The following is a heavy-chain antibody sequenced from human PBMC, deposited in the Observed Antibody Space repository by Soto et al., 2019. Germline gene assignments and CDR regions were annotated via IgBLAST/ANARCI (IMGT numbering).Heavy chain of an antibody. Sequence: PGGSLRLSCAASGFTFSSYAMSWVRQAPGKGLEWVSAISGSGGSTYYADSVKGRFTISRDNSKNTLYLQMNSLRAEDTAVYYCANTQDSTNDFWSGYNMGRYWGQGTLVTVSS. CDR3: ANTQDSTNDFWSGYNMGRY. V-gene: IGHV3-23*01. CDR2: ISGSGGST. D-gene: IGHD3-3*01. J-gene: IGHJ4*02. CDR1: GFTFSSYA.